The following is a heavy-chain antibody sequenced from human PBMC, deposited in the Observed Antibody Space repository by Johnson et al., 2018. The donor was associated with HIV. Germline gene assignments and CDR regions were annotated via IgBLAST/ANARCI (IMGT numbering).Heavy chain of an antibody. Sequence: VQLVESGGGVVRPGGSLRLSCAASGFTFSNYYMSWIRQAPGKGLEWVSYISSSGSIKKYADSVKGRFTISRDNSKNTLYLQMNSLKTEDTAVYYGTTDGQQLPRTRGAVDIWGQGTMVTVSS. CDR1: GFTFSNYY. D-gene: IGHD6-13*01. CDR3: TTDGQQLPRTRGAVDI. V-gene: IGHV3-11*01. J-gene: IGHJ3*02. CDR2: ISSSGSIK.